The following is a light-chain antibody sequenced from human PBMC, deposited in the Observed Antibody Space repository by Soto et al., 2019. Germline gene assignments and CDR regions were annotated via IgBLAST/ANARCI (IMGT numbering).Light chain of an antibody. CDR1: SSDVGGYNY. V-gene: IGLV2-14*01. Sequence: QSVLTQPASVSGSPGQSITISCTGTSSDVGGYNYVSWYQQHPGKAPKLMIYEVSNRPSGVSNRFSGSKSGNTASLTISGIQAEDEADYYCSSYTSSSTWVFGGGTKVTAL. J-gene: IGLJ3*02. CDR3: SSYTSSSTWV. CDR2: EVS.